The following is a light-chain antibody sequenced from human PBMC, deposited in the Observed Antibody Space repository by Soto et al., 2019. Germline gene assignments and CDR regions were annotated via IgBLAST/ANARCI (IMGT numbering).Light chain of an antibody. CDR3: QQLNSYTPIT. Sequence: IQLTQSPSSLSASVGDRVTITCRASQGISSYLAWYQQKPWKAPKLLIYAASTLQSGVPSRFSGSGSGTDFTLTISSRQPEDFATYYCQQLNSYTPITFGQGTRLEIK. J-gene: IGKJ5*01. CDR2: AAS. CDR1: QGISSY. V-gene: IGKV1-9*01.